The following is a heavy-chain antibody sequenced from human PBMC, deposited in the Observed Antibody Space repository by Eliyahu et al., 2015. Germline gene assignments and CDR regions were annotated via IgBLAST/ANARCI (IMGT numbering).Heavy chain of an antibody. CDR1: GYSFTSXW. D-gene: IGHD3-10*01. CDR2: IYPGDSDT. CDR3: ARHVSGSYSLESYWFDP. V-gene: IGHV5-51*01. J-gene: IGHJ5*02. Sequence: EVQLVQSGAEVKKPGESLKISCKGSGYSFTSXWIGWVRQMPGKGLEWMGIIYPGDSDTRYSPSFQGQVTISADKSISTAYLQWSSLKASDTAMYYCARHVSGSYSLESYWFDPWGQGTLVTVSS.